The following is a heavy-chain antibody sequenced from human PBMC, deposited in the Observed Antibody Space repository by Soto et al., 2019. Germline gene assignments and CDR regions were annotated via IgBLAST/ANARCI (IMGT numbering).Heavy chain of an antibody. CDR3: ARVSGIVVGPTAMDPHYYYMDV. D-gene: IGHD2-2*01. V-gene: IGHV4-31*03. CDR1: GGSISGGPYY. J-gene: IGHJ6*03. Sequence: QVQLQESGPGLVKPSQTLSLTCTVSGGSISGGPYYWTWIRQHPGSGLEWIGYIYYTGSTYYHPSLKSRVSRSVDTSNNQLSLKVSSVTAADTAVYFCARVSGIVVGPTAMDPHYYYMDVWGKGTTVTVSS. CDR2: IYYTGST.